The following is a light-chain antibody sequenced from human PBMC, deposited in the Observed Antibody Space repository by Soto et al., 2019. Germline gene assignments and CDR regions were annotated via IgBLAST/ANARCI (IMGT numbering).Light chain of an antibody. CDR3: QQYNNWPPLT. V-gene: IGKV3-15*01. J-gene: IGKJ3*01. CDR2: GAS. Sequence: ETVMTQSPATLSVSPGERATLSCRASQSVSSNLAWYQQQPGQPPRLLIYGASTRATGIPARFSGSGSGTEFTLTISSLQYEDFAVYYCQQYNNWPPLTFGPGTKVDIK. CDR1: QSVSSN.